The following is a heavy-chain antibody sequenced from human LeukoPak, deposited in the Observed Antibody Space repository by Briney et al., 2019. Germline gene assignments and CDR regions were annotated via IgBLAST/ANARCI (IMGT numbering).Heavy chain of an antibody. CDR2: ITGSGAST. CDR1: GFTFSRHG. CDR3: AKYGAGGLTKLRGGPSFDF. Sequence: TGGSLRLSCVASGFTFSRHGMNWVRQAPGKGLEWVSGITGSGASTYYTDSVKGRFAISRHNSKNTLYLQMNSLRAEDTAVYYCAKYGAGGLTKLRGGPSFDFWGQGTLVTVSS. V-gene: IGHV3-23*01. J-gene: IGHJ4*02. D-gene: IGHD4/OR15-4a*01.